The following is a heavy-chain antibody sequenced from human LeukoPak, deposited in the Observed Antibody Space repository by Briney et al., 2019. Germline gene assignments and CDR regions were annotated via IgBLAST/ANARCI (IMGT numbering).Heavy chain of an antibody. J-gene: IGHJ4*02. CDR2: IGSVGAST. CDR1: GFTFSSHP. CDR3: VKVLFDGSAYYYGH. V-gene: IGHV3-64D*08. Sequence: GGSPRLSCSASGFTFSSHPMHWVRQAPEKGLEYVSAIGSVGASTYYTDSVKGRFIISRDNSKDTLYLQMSSLRTEYTAVYYCVKVLFDGSAYYYGHWGQGTLVTVSS. D-gene: IGHD3-22*01.